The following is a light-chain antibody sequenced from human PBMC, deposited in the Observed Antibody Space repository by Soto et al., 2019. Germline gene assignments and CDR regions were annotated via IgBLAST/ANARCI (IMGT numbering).Light chain of an antibody. CDR3: SSYAGSSNV. Sequence: QSALTQPPSASGSPGQSVTISCTGTKSDIGVYNYVSWYQQHPGKAPKLMIYEVNKRPSGVPDRFSGSKSGNTASLTVSGLQAEDEADYYCSSYAGSSNVFGTGTKLTVL. V-gene: IGLV2-8*01. J-gene: IGLJ1*01. CDR1: KSDIGVYNY. CDR2: EVN.